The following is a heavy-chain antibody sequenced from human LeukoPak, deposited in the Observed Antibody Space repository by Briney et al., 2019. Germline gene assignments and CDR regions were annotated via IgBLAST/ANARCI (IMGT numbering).Heavy chain of an antibody. J-gene: IGHJ4*02. CDR2: SRGSGGSK. D-gene: IGHD2-15*01. CDR3: AKYVVSAPSRFDY. V-gene: IGHV3-23*01. Sequence: GGSLRLSCAASGFTFSVCAMSWVRQAPGGGLEWVLGSRGSGGSKYYAESVTGWFTISIDNSKNTMYLQMNSLRAEDTGVYYCAKYVVSAPSRFDYWGQGTLVTVAS. CDR1: GFTFSVCA.